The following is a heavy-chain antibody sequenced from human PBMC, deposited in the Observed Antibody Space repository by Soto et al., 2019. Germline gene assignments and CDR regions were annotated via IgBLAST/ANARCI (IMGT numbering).Heavy chain of an antibody. CDR3: ARDREMRRVGAPMND. J-gene: IGHJ4*02. CDR2: IWYDGSNS. Sequence: QVHLVESGGGVVQPGRSLRLSCAASGFTFSTYSIHWVRQAPGKGLEWLAIIWYDGSNSYYADSVKGRFTISRDNSKNAGYLQMSSLRAEDTAVYYCARDREMRRVGAPMNDWGQGTLVTVSS. CDR1: GFTFSTYS. D-gene: IGHD1-26*01. V-gene: IGHV3-33*01.